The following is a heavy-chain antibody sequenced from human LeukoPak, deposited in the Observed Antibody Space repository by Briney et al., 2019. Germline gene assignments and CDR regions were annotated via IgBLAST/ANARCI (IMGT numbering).Heavy chain of an antibody. CDR2: ITGSGAST. D-gene: IGHD6-19*01. Sequence: PGGSLRLSCAASGFTFSSYAMNWVRQAPGKGLEWVSGITGSGASTFYADSVRGRFTVSRDNSKNTLYLQISSLRAEDTAVYYCAKGAVADRVRFDYWGQGTLVTVSS. J-gene: IGHJ4*02. CDR1: GFTFSSYA. CDR3: AKGAVADRVRFDY. V-gene: IGHV3-23*01.